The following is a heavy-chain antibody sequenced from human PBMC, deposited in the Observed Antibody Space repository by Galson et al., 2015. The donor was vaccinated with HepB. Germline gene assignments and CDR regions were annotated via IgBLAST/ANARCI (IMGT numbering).Heavy chain of an antibody. Sequence: SLRLSCAASGFTFDDYTMHWVRQAPGKGLEWVSLISWDGGSTYYADSVKGRFTISRDNSKNSLYLRMNSLRTEDTALYYCAKDRSRFVVVTAINDAFDIWGQGTMVTVSS. D-gene: IGHD2-21*02. J-gene: IGHJ3*02. CDR3: AKDRSRFVVVTAINDAFDI. V-gene: IGHV3-43*01. CDR1: GFTFDDYT. CDR2: ISWDGGST.